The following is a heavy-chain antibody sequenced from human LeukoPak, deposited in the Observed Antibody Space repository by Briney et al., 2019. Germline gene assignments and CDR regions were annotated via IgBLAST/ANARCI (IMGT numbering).Heavy chain of an antibody. CDR1: GGSISSSSYY. CDR3: ASHSRYYYDSSGYAIPDI. Sequence: SETLSLTCTVSGGSISSSSYYWGWIRQPPGKGLEWIGSIYYSGSTYYNPSLKSRVTISVDTSKNQFSLKLSSVTAADTAVYYCASHSRYYYDSSGYAIPDIWGQGTMVTVSS. D-gene: IGHD3-22*01. J-gene: IGHJ3*02. V-gene: IGHV4-39*01. CDR2: IYYSGST.